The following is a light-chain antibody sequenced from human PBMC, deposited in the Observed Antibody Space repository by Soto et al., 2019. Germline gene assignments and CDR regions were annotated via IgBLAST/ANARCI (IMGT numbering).Light chain of an antibody. J-gene: IGLJ1*01. Sequence: SYELTQPPSVSVAPGQTARITCGGNNIGSKRVHWYKQRPGQAPVAVVFDATDRPSGIPDRISASRSGDTATLTISRVDAGDEADYYCQVWASTAEFFVFGSGTKVTVL. CDR3: QVWASTAEFFV. CDR1: NIGSKR. CDR2: DAT. V-gene: IGLV3-21*02.